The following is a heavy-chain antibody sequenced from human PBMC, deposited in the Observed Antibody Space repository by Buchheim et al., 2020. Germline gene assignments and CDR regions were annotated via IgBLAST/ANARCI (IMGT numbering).Heavy chain of an antibody. J-gene: IGHJ4*02. Sequence: EVQLLESGGDLVQPWGSLRLSCAASGFTFPSYTMSWVRQAPGKGLEWVSSITSGGATYYADSVRGRFTISRENSLSTVYLQMDNPRVEDTALYYCVQSRLSTNGLSDYWGQGTL. V-gene: IGHV3-23*01. CDR1: GFTFPSYT. CDR2: ITSGGAT. D-gene: IGHD5-24*01. CDR3: VQSRLSTNGLSDY.